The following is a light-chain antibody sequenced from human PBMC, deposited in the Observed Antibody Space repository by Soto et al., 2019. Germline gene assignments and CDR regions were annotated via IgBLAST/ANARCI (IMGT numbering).Light chain of an antibody. J-gene: IGKJ1*01. CDR2: GAS. CDR1: QSVSSSY. CDR3: QQYCYSRT. V-gene: IGKV3-20*01. Sequence: EIVLTQSPGTLSLSPGERATLSCRASQSVSSSYLAWYQQKPGQAPRLLIYGASSRATGIPDRFSGSGSGTDFTLTISRLEPEDFAVYYCQQYCYSRTFGQGTKVEI.